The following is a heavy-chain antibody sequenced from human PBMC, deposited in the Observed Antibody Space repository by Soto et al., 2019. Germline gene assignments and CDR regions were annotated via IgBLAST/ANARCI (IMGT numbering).Heavy chain of an antibody. Sequence: QLQLQESGPGLVKPSETLSLTCIVSGGSISSSNYWGWIRQSPGKGLEWIGSMHSSGSSNYNPSLKCRVTSSGDTSKNQCSLKLSSVTAADTAVYYCARAGAVTTTRWYFDLWGRGTLVTVSS. V-gene: IGHV4-39*01. CDR3: ARAGAVTTTRWYFDL. D-gene: IGHD4-4*01. CDR1: GGSISSSNY. CDR2: MHSSGSS. J-gene: IGHJ2*01.